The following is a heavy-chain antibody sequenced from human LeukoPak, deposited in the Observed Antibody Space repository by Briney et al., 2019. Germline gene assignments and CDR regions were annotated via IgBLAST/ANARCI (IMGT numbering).Heavy chain of an antibody. CDR1: GFTFSSYS. CDR2: ISSSSSYI. D-gene: IGHD6-19*01. V-gene: IGHV3-21*01. Sequence: GGSLRLACAASGFTFSSYSMNWVRQAPGKGLEWVSSISSSSSYIYYADSVKGRFTISRDNAKNSLYLQMNSLRAEDTAVYYCARGAEQWLPSYYCDDWGQGTLVTVSS. J-gene: IGHJ4*02. CDR3: ARGAEQWLPSYYCDD.